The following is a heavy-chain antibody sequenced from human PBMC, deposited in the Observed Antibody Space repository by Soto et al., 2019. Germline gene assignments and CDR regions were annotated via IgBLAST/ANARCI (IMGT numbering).Heavy chain of an antibody. CDR1: VVSFSSTGYT. Sequence: ETLSPTCNVSVVSFSSTGYTWGWILQPPGKGLEWIGTLDSIGTAHYNASLESRINISADPSKNQVSLTLTSVTAAATAVYYCASHGAVWGQGTMVTVSS. V-gene: IGHV4-39*01. D-gene: IGHD3-16*01. J-gene: IGHJ6*02. CDR3: ASHGAV. CDR2: LDSIGTA.